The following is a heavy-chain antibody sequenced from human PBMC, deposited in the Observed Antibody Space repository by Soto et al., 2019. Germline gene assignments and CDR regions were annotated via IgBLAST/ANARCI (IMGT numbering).Heavy chain of an antibody. CDR1: GYTFTGYY. D-gene: IGHD1-1*01. CDR2: INPNSGGT. J-gene: IGHJ3*02. Sequence: SVKVSCKASGYTFTGYYMHWVRQAPGQGLEWMGWINPNSGGTNYAQKFQGWVTMTRDTSISTAYVELSRLRSDDTAVYYCARDKRVGAGTVDAFDISGPGTMPTVSS. CDR3: ARDKRVGAGTVDAFDI. V-gene: IGHV1-2*04.